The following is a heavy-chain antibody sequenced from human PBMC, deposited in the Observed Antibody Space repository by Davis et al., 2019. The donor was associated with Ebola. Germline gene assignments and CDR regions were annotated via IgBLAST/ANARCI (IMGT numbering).Heavy chain of an antibody. CDR2: ISASEGHT. Sequence: PGGSLRLSCAASGFTFSNYDMSWVRHVPGKGLEWVSTISASEGHTHYSDSVRGRFTISRDNSKNTLYLQMNSLRAEDTASYYCAKSPRPRTYYYGYFFDYWGQGTLVTVSS. CDR1: GFTFSNYD. V-gene: IGHV3-23*01. J-gene: IGHJ4*02. D-gene: IGHD3-10*01. CDR3: AKSPRPRTYYYGYFFDY.